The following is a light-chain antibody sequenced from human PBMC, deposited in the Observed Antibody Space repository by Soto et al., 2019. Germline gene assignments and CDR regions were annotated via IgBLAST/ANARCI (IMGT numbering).Light chain of an antibody. CDR2: AAS. CDR3: QHFYDYPLT. V-gene: IGKV1-9*01. Sequence: DIQLTQSPSFLSASVGDRVTITCRASQDMNSYLAWYQQKPGKPPKLLIYAASTLQTGVPSRFSGSRSGNLLFTLNISSLQPEDFATYYCQHFYDYPLTFGGGTKVEIK. J-gene: IGKJ4*01. CDR1: QDMNSY.